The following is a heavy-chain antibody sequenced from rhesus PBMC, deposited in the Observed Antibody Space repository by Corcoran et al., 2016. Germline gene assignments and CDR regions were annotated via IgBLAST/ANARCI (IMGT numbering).Heavy chain of an antibody. Sequence: QVQLQESGPGLVKPSETLSLTCAVSGGSISSSNWWSWIRQPPGKGLEWIGYISGSSGSTYYNPFLKSRVTISTDTSKNQFSLKLSSVTSADTAVYYCARDAPHYEDDYGYYYTTGLDSWGQGVVVTVSS. CDR3: ARDAPHYEDDYGYYYTTGLDS. CDR1: GGSISSSNW. CDR2: ISGSSGST. J-gene: IGHJ6*01. V-gene: IGHV4-65*01. D-gene: IGHD3-9*01.